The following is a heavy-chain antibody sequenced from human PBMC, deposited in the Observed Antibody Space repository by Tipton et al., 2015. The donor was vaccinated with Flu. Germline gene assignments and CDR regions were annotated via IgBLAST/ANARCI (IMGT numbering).Heavy chain of an antibody. CDR3: ARAIAGADSL. V-gene: IGHV3-7*01. CDR2: IKQDGSEK. Sequence: VQLVQSGGGLVQPGGSLRVSCATSGFTFSDFYMSWVRQAPGKGLEWVANIKQDGSEKYYVDSVKGRFTISRDNAKNSLYLHMNSLRAEDTAVYYCARAIAGADSLWGQGTLVTVSS. J-gene: IGHJ4*02. CDR1: GFTFSDFY. D-gene: IGHD1-26*01.